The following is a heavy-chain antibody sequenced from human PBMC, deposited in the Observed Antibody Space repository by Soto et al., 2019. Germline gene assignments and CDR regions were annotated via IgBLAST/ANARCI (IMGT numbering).Heavy chain of an antibody. CDR1: GFTFSTYW. CDR2: TNSDGSDT. CDR3: ARDRGWSLFAY. D-gene: IGHD6-19*01. Sequence: PGGSLRLSCAASGFTFSTYWMYWVRQAPGKGLVWVSRTNSDGSDTSYADSVKGRFTISRDNAKNTLYLQMNSLRAEDTAVYYCARDRGWSLFAYWGQGTLVTVSS. V-gene: IGHV3-74*01. J-gene: IGHJ4*02.